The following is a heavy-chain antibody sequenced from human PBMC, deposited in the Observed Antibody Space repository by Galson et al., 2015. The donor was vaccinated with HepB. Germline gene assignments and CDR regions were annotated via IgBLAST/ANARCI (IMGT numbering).Heavy chain of an antibody. CDR2: IIPIFGTA. CDR3: ARGYCSGGSCYSEGFYFDY. J-gene: IGHJ4*02. V-gene: IGHV1-69*06. D-gene: IGHD2-15*01. CDR1: EGTFSSYT. Sequence: SVNVSCKASEGTFSSYTISWVRQAPGQGLEWMGGIIPIFGTANYAQKFQGRVTITADKSTSTAYMELSSLRSEDTAVYYCARGYCSGGSCYSEGFYFDYWGQGTLVTVS.